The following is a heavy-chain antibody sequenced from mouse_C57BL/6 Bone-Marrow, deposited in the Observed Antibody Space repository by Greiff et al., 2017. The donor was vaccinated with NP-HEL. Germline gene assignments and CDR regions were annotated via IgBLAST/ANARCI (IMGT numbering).Heavy chain of an antibody. CDR1: GFTFSSYG. Sequence: EVQLVESGGDLVKPGGSLKLSCAASGFTFSSYGMSWVRQTPDKRLEWVATISSGGSYTYYPDSVKGRFTISRDNAKNTLYLQMSSLKSEDTAMYYCARRATRMDYWGQGTSVTVSS. CDR3: ARRATRMDY. D-gene: IGHD3-3*01. CDR2: ISSGGSYT. V-gene: IGHV5-6*01. J-gene: IGHJ4*01.